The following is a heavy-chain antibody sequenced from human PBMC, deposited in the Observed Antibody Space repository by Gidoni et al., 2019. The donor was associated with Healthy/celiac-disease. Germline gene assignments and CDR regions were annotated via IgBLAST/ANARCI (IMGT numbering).Heavy chain of an antibody. CDR3: TKGGPVTGTRRHNFDQ. Sequence: KFQGRVTMTRDTSTSTVYMEMSSLRSEDTAVYYCTKGGPVTGTRRHNFDQWGQGTLVTVSS. J-gene: IGHJ4*02. V-gene: IGHV1-46*01. D-gene: IGHD6-19*01.